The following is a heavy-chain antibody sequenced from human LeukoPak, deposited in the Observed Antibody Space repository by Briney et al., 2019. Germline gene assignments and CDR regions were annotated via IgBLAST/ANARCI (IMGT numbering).Heavy chain of an antibody. D-gene: IGHD6-13*01. CDR3: ARYRANPQL. CDR2: IKQDGSEQ. J-gene: IGHJ4*02. V-gene: IGHV3-7*01. CDR1: GFTFSSNR. Sequence: GGSLRLSCATSGFTFSSNRMSWVPHAPGKGLEWVDSIKQDGSEQYYVDSVKGRFTISRDNAKNSLYLQMNSLRVGDTAVYYCARYRANPQLWGQGTLVIVSS.